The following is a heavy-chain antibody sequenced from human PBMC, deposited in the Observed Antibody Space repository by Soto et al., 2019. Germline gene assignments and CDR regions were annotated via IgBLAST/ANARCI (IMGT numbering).Heavy chain of an antibody. CDR1: GFTFRSSA. D-gene: IGHD2-15*01. V-gene: IGHV1-58*01. Sequence: AASVKVSCKTSGFTFRSSAVQWVRQARGQRLEWIGWLVVGTGNTNYAQKFQQRVTISSDRSTNTVSMELSSLTSEDTAVYYCATGAYCSGGSCSDYYYYYYGMDLWGQGTMVTVSS. J-gene: IGHJ6*02. CDR3: ATGAYCSGGSCSDYYYYYYGMDL. CDR2: LVVGTGNT.